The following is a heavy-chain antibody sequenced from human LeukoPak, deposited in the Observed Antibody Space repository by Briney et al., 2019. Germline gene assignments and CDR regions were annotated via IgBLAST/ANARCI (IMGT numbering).Heavy chain of an antibody. V-gene: IGHV1-2*02. CDR3: ARDAWSWVDVDYGVDV. D-gene: IGHD5-12*01. Sequence: GASVKVSCKASRYTLTVYYMHWVRQAPGQGLEWMGWVNAKNGGTRYAQKLQGRVSMTLDTPTTTAYMELSWLRSDDTAVYYCARDAWSWVDVDYGVDVWGQGTTVTVSS. J-gene: IGHJ6*02. CDR2: VNAKNGGT. CDR1: RYTLTVYY.